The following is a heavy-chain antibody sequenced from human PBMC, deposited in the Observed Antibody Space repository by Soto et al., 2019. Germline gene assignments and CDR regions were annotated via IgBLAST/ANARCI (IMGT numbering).Heavy chain of an antibody. CDR2: IIPILGIA. D-gene: IGHD2-2*01. Sequence: QVQLVQSGAELKKPGSSVKVSCKASGGTFSSYTISWVRQSPGQGLEWMGRIIPILGIANYAQKFQGRVTITADTSTSTAYMELSSLRSEDTAVYYCARAQGGYCSSTSCQSYYYYYMDVWGKGTTVTVSS. V-gene: IGHV1-69*02. CDR1: GGTFSSYT. CDR3: ARAQGGYCSSTSCQSYYYYYMDV. J-gene: IGHJ6*03.